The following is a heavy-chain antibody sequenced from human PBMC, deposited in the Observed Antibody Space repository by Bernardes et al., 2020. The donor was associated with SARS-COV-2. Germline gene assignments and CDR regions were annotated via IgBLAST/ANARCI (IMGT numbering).Heavy chain of an antibody. CDR1: GGSVSSGSYY. CDR3: ARDRFDCSSTSCPIESYYYYGMDV. J-gene: IGHJ6*02. CDR2: IYYSGST. Sequence: SETLSLTCTVSGGSVSSGSYYWSWIRQPPGKGLEWIGYIYYSGSTNYNPSLKSRVTISVDTSKNPFSLKLSSVTAADTAVYYCARDRFDCSSTSCPIESYYYYGMDVWGQGTTVTVSS. D-gene: IGHD2-2*01. V-gene: IGHV4-61*01.